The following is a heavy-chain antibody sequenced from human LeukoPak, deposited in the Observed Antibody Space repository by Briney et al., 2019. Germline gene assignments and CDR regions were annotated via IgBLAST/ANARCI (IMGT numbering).Heavy chain of an antibody. CDR1: GYTFTGYY. D-gene: IGHD1-26*01. CDR3: ARDKSGIEGWDY. J-gene: IGHJ4*02. V-gene: IGHV1-46*01. CDR2: INPSGGST. Sequence: ASVKVSCKASGYTFTGYYMHWVRQAPGQGLEWMGIINPSGGSTSYAQKFQGRVTTTRDTSTSTVYMELSSLRSEDTAVYYCARDKSGIEGWDYWGQGTLVTVSS.